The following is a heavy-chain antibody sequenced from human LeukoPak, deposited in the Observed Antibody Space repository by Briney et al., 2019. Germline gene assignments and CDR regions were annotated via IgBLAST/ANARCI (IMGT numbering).Heavy chain of an antibody. V-gene: IGHV3-64*01. CDR1: GFTFSCYA. D-gene: IGHD2-15*01. CDR2: ISSNGGST. J-gene: IGHJ6*02. CDR3: ARSIVVVVAAPYGMDV. Sequence: GGSLRLSCAASGFTFSCYAMHWVRQAPGKGLEYVSAISSNGGSTYYANSVKGRFTISRDNSKNTLYLQMGSLRAEDMAVYYCARSIVVVVAAPYGMDVWGQGTTVTVSS.